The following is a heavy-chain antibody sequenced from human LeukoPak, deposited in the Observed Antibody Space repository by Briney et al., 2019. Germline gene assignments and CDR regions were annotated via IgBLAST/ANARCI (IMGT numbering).Heavy chain of an antibody. J-gene: IGHJ4*02. CDR3: ARVAAAGRDY. Sequence: GGSLRLSCAASGLTFSDYYMSYIRQAPGKGPEWVSYISSSGSSIYYADSVKGRFTISRDNAKKSLYLQMNSLRVEDTAVYYCARVAAAGRDYWGQGTLVTVSS. CDR1: GLTFSDYY. CDR2: ISSSGSSI. V-gene: IGHV3-11*01. D-gene: IGHD6-13*01.